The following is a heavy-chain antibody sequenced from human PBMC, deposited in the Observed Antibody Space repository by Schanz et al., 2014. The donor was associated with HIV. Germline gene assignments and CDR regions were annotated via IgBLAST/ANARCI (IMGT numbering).Heavy chain of an antibody. J-gene: IGHJ4*02. CDR1: GFTFNDYY. CDR3: AREKDLGYSSTLGF. Sequence: VQLLESGGRLVQPGGSLRLSCAASGFTFNDYYMTWIRQAPGKGLEWVSYISDTGTTTYYADSVNGRFTISRDNAKNSMFLQMNSLRGEDTAVYYCAREKDLGYSSTLGFWGQGTLVTVSS. D-gene: IGHD6-13*01. CDR2: ISDTGTTT. V-gene: IGHV3-11*01.